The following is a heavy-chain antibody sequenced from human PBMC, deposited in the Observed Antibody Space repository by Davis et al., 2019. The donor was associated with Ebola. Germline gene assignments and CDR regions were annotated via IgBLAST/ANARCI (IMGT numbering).Heavy chain of an antibody. Sequence: GESLKISCAAAGFTFSGYWLHWVRQVPGKGLVWLSRINSDGGSTYYADSVKGRFTISRDNSKNTLYLQMSSLRAEDTAVYYCVKGAIGGMDVWGQGTTVTVSS. CDR1: GFTFSGYW. CDR2: INSDGGST. D-gene: IGHD2/OR15-2a*01. V-gene: IGHV3-74*01. CDR3: VKGAIGGMDV. J-gene: IGHJ6*02.